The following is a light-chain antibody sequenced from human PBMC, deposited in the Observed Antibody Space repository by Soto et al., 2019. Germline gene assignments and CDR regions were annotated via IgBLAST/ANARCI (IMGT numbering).Light chain of an antibody. J-gene: IGKJ1*01. CDR1: QSISTF. Sequence: DIQLTQSPASLSASVGDRVIITCRASQSISTFLNWYQVKPGRAPKLLVFDASSRQGWVPSRIRGSGSATKFILTITDLQPEDFATYYCQQNYMTPWTFGQGTTVDI. V-gene: IGKV1-39*01. CDR3: QQNYMTPWT. CDR2: DAS.